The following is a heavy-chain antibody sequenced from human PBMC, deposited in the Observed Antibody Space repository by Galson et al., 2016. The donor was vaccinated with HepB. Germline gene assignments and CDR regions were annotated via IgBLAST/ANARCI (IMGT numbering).Heavy chain of an antibody. D-gene: IGHD1-1*01. CDR1: GFTFSSYS. Sequence: SLRLSCAASGFTFSSYSINWVRQAPGKGLEWVSYITKSRSTMNYADSVKGRFTISRDNVNNLAFLQMNSLRVEDTAVYYCARSVEGHFDYWGRGTLVTVSS. CDR3: ARSVEGHFDY. V-gene: IGHV3-48*01. J-gene: IGHJ4*02. CDR2: ITKSRSTM.